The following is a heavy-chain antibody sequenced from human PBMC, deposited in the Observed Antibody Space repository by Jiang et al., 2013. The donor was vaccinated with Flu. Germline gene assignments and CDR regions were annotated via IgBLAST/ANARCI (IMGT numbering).Heavy chain of an antibody. J-gene: IGHJ5*02. D-gene: IGHD2-15*01. V-gene: IGHV4-34*01. Sequence: LLKPSETLSLTCAVYGGSFSGYYWSWIRQPPGKGLEWIGEINHSGSTNYNPSLKSRVTISVDTSKNQFSLKLSSVTAADTAVYYCARDLRLGYCSGGSCYWSWFDPWGQGTLVTVSS. CDR1: GGSFSGYY. CDR2: INHSGST. CDR3: ARDLRLGYCSGGSCYWSWFDP.